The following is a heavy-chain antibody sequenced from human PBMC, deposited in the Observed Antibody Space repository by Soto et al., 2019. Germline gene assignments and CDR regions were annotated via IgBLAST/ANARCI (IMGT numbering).Heavy chain of an antibody. CDR2: ISATGGST. V-gene: IGHV3-23*01. D-gene: IGHD2-21*02. CDR1: GFTFTSFA. CDR3: AKGGAYCGGDCTRAY. J-gene: IGHJ4*02. Sequence: EVQLLESGGGLVQPGGSLRLSCAASGFTFTSFAMAWVRQAPGKGLEWVSGISATGGSTHYADSVKGRFTISRDNSRNTVYLQMNSLRAEDTAGYYCAKGGAYCGGDCTRAYWGQGTLVTVSS.